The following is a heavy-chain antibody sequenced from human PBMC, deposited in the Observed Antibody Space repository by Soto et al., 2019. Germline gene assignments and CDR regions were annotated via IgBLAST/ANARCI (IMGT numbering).Heavy chain of an antibody. Sequence: EVQLLGSGGGLVQPGGSLRLSCAASGFTFSSYAMSWVRQAPGKGLEWVSAISGSGGTTYYADSVKGRFTFSRDNSKNTLYLQMNSLRAEDPAVYYCAKTANGWFSAFDIWGQGTMVTVSS. D-gene: IGHD6-19*01. CDR2: ISGSGGTT. CDR3: AKTANGWFSAFDI. CDR1: GFTFSSYA. V-gene: IGHV3-23*01. J-gene: IGHJ3*02.